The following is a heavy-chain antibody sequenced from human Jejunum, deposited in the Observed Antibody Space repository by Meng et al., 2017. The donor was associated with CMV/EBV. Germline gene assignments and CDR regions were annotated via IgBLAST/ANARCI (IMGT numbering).Heavy chain of an antibody. D-gene: IGHD3-3*01. Sequence: SRNVMHWVRQAPGKGLEWVAAISYDAGATYYADSVEGRFTISRDDSKNTVDLQMTGLTREDTAIYYCAKTLTISGMLRQYYYFDHWGHGTLVTVSS. CDR3: AKTLTISGMLRQYYYFDH. V-gene: IGHV3-30-3*02. J-gene: IGHJ4*01. CDR1: SRNV. CDR2: ISYDAGAT.